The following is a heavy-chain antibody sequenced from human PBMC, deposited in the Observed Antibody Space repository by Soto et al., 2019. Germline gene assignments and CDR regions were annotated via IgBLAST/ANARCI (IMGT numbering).Heavy chain of an antibody. CDR2: ISYDGSNK. V-gene: IGHV3-30*03. CDR3: ARAYSSGYPFDY. CDR1: GFTFSSYG. J-gene: IGHJ4*02. Sequence: GGSLRLSCAASGFTFSSYGMHWVRQAPGKGLEWVAVISYDGSNKYYADSVKGRFTISRDNSKNTLYLQMNSLRAEDTAVYYCARAYSSGYPFDYWGQGTLVTVS. D-gene: IGHD6-19*01.